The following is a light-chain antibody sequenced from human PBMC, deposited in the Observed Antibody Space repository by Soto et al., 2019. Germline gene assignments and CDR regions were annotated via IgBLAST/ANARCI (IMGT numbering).Light chain of an antibody. CDR3: QQYNNWPFT. Sequence: IVMTQSPATLSVSPGERATLSCRASQSISSNLAWYQQKPGQAPRLLIYDTSNRATGIPARFSGSGSGTDFTLTISSLQSEDFAVYYCQQYNNWPFTFGQGTRLEIK. CDR2: DTS. V-gene: IGKV3D-15*01. CDR1: QSISSN. J-gene: IGKJ5*01.